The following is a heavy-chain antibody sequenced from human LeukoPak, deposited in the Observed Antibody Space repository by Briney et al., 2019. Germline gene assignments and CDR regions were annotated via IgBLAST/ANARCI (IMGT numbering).Heavy chain of an antibody. D-gene: IGHD3-16*02. J-gene: IGHJ4*02. V-gene: IGHV3-23*01. CDR3: AKDAAGSWGSYRAYYFDY. CDR2: ISGSGGST. CDR1: GFTFSSYA. Sequence: GGSLRLSCAASGFTFSSYAMSWVRQAPGKVLEWVSAISGSGGSTYYADSVKGRFTISRDNSKNTLYLQMNSLRAEDTAVYYCAKDAAGSWGSYRAYYFDYWGQGTLVTVSS.